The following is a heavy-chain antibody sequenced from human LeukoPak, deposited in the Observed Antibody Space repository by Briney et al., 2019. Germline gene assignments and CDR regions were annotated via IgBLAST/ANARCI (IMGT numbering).Heavy chain of an antibody. CDR2: IYYSVST. Sequence: PSQTLSLTCTVSGGSISSGDYYWSWIRQPPWKGLDWIGYIYYSVSTYYNPSLKSRVTISVDTSKNQFSLKLSSVTAADTAVYYCARATGLLGIDYWGQGTLVTVSS. V-gene: IGHV4-30-4*01. CDR3: ARATGLLGIDY. J-gene: IGHJ4*02. D-gene: IGHD1-14*01. CDR1: GGSISSGDYY.